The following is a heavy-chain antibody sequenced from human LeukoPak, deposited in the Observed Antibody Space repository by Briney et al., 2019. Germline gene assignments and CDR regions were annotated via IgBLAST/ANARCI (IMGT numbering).Heavy chain of an antibody. J-gene: IGHJ4*02. CDR1: GGSISSSSYY. D-gene: IGHD3-22*01. CDR3: AQYYYDSSGYYY. CDR2: IYYSGST. Sequence: SETLSLTCTVSGGSISSSSYYWGWIRQPPGKGLEWIGSIYYSGSTYYNPSLKSRVTISVDTSKNQFSLKLSSVTAADTAVYYCAQYYYDSSGYYYWGQGTLVTVSS. V-gene: IGHV4-39*07.